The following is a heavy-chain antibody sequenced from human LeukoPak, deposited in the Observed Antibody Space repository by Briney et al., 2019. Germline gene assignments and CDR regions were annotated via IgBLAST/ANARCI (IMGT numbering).Heavy chain of an antibody. CDR2: ISSSSSYI. V-gene: IGHV3-21*01. J-gene: IGHJ4*02. CDR3: ARDSGSGSYSGY. D-gene: IGHD3-10*01. CDR1: GFTFSSYS. Sequence: GSLRLSCAASGFTFSSYSMNWVRQAPGKGLEWVSSISSSSSYIYYADSVKGRFTISRDNAKNSLYLQMNSLRAEDTAVYYCARDSGSGSYSGYWGLGTLVTVSS.